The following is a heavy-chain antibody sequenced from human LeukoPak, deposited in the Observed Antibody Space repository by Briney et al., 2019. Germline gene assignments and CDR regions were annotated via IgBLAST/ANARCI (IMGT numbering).Heavy chain of an antibody. CDR2: IKQDGSER. V-gene: IGHV3-7*01. CDR1: GFTFSNYY. Sequence: PGGSLRLSCAVSGFTFSNYYMSWVRQAPGKGLEWVANIKQDGSERFYGDSVTGRFTISRDNAKNSLYLQMNSLRAEDTAVYYCARLYVPPASFDPWGQGTLDTVSS. CDR3: ARLYVPPASFDP. J-gene: IGHJ5*02. D-gene: IGHD2-2*02.